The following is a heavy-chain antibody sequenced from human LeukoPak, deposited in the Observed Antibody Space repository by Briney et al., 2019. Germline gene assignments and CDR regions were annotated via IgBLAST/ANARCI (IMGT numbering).Heavy chain of an antibody. J-gene: IGHJ3*02. CDR1: GYTFTIYG. V-gene: IGHV1-18*01. Sequence: GASVRVSCKASGYTFTIYGISWVRQAPGQGREWMGWISAYNGNTNYAQKLQGRVTMTTDTSTSTAYMELSSVRSEDTAVYYCARTYYYDSSGYLSAFDIWGQGTMVTVSS. CDR3: ARTYYYDSSGYLSAFDI. CDR2: ISAYNGNT. D-gene: IGHD3-22*01.